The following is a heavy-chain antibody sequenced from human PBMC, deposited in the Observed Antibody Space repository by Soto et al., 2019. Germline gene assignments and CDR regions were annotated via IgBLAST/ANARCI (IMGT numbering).Heavy chain of an antibody. D-gene: IGHD3-22*01. Sequence: GGSLRLSCAACGFTFSNAWISWVRQAPWKGLEWVGRIKSKTDGGTTDYAAPVKGRFTISRDDSKNTLYLQMNSLKTEDTAVYYCTTVPYDTRGYRVVSFDYWGQGTLVAVCS. CDR3: TTVPYDTRGYRVVSFDY. J-gene: IGHJ4*02. V-gene: IGHV3-15*01. CDR2: IKSKTDGGTT. CDR1: GFTFSNAW.